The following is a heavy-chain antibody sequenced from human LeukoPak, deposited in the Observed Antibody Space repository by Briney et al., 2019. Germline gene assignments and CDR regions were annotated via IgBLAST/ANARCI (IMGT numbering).Heavy chain of an antibody. CDR3: ARDPQVYGDFDNWFDT. V-gene: IGHV1-18*01. CDR1: GYTFSSYG. J-gene: IGHJ5*02. Sequence: AAVKVSCKASGYTFSSYGISWVRQAPRQGLEWMGWISAYNGNTNYEQKLQGRVTMTTDTSTSTAYMELRSLRADDTAVYYCARDPQVYGDFDNWFDTWGQRTLGTVSS. CDR2: ISAYNGNT. D-gene: IGHD4-17*01.